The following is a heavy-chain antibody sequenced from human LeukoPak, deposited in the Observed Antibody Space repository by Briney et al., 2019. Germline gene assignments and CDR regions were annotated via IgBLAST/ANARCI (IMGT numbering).Heavy chain of an antibody. CDR2: TSYDGSST. J-gene: IGHJ6*02. D-gene: IGHD4-17*01. CDR1: GFTFSSFG. V-gene: IGHV3-30*18. CDR3: AKELFPYGDYVSYYYGVDV. Sequence: TGGSLRLSCAASGFTFSSFGMHWVRQAPGKGLEWVAVTSYDGSSTNYADSVRGRFTISRDNSRNTLYLQMDSLRVEDTAVYYCAKELFPYGDYVSYYYGVDVWGQGTTVTVSS.